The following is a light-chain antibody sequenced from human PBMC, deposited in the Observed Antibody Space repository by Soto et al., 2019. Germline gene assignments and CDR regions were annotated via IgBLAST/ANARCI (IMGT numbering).Light chain of an antibody. Sequence: QSALTQPASLSGSPGQSITISCTGTSGDVGGYNFVSWYQQYPGKAPKLMIHDVTARPSGVSIRCSGSKSGTTASLTTSGLQPEDEADYYCCSYGSSTSYVFGTGTEVTVL. V-gene: IGLV2-14*01. CDR2: DVT. CDR1: SGDVGGYNF. J-gene: IGLJ1*01. CDR3: CSYGSSTSYV.